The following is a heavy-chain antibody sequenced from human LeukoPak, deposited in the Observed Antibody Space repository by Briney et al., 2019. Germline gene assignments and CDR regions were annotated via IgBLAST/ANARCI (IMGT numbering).Heavy chain of an antibody. Sequence: SETLSLTCTVSGGSISSGGYYWSWIRQPPGKGLEWIGYIYTSGSTNYNPSLKSRVTISVDTSKNQFSLKLSSVTAADTAVYYCARHHHYYYDSSGCYSNWFDPWGQGTLVTVSS. CDR1: GGSISSGGYY. V-gene: IGHV4-61*08. CDR2: IYTSGST. CDR3: ARHHHYYYDSSGCYSNWFDP. J-gene: IGHJ5*02. D-gene: IGHD3-22*01.